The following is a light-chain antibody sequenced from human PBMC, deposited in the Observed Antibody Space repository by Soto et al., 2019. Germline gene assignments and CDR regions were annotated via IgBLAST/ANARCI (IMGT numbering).Light chain of an antibody. V-gene: IGLV2-14*01. J-gene: IGLJ1*01. Sequence: QSALTQPASVSGSPGQSITISCTGTSSDVGGYNYVSWYQQHPGKAPKLLIYDVGNRPSGASNRFSGSKSGNTASLTISGLQAEDEADYYCSSYTGSTTLHYVFGTGTKSPS. CDR3: SSYTGSTTLHYV. CDR1: SSDVGGYNY. CDR2: DVG.